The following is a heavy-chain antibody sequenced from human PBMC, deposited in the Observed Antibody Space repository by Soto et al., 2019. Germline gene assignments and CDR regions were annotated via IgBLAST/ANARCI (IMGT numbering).Heavy chain of an antibody. Sequence: ASVKVSCKASGYTFTSYYMHWVRQAPEQGLEWMGIINPSGGSTISAQKFQGRVTMTRDTSTSTVYMELSSLRSEDTAVYYCAREVVTLTSYYYAMDVWGQGTTVTVSS. CDR1: GYTFTSYY. J-gene: IGHJ6*02. CDR3: AREVVTLTSYYYAMDV. CDR2: INPSGGST. V-gene: IGHV1-46*01. D-gene: IGHD2-21*02.